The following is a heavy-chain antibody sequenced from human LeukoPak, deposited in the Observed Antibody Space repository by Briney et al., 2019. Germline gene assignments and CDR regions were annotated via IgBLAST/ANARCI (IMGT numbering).Heavy chain of an antibody. CDR2: INSDGSTT. CDR3: ARDPFYGDADFDH. CDR1: GVTFSSYW. D-gene: IGHD4-17*01. Sequence: GGSLRLSCADSGVTFSSYWMHWVRQAPGKGLVWVSRINSDGSTTSYADSVKGRFTISRDNAKNTVYLQMNSLRVEDTAVYYCARDPFYGDADFDHWGQGALVTVSS. J-gene: IGHJ4*02. V-gene: IGHV3-74*01.